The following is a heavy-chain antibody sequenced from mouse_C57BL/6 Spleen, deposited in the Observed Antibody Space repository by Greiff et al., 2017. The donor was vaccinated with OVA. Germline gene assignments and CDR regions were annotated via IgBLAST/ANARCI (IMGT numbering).Heavy chain of an antibody. D-gene: IGHD2-12*01. CDR3: ARGGSNDVGDLYYFDY. J-gene: IGHJ2*01. Sequence: EVQLQQSGPELVKPGASVKISCKASGYTFTDYYMNWVKQSHGKSLEWIGDINPNNGGTSYNQKFKGKATLTVDKSSSTAYMELRSLTSEDSAVYYCARGGSNDVGDLYYFDYWGQGTTLTVSS. V-gene: IGHV1-26*01. CDR1: GYTFTDYY. CDR2: INPNNGGT.